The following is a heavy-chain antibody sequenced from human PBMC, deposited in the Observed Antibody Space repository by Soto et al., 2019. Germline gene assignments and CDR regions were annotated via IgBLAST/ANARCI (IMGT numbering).Heavy chain of an antibody. V-gene: IGHV4-59*01. CDR3: ARRTTNNYAWFDP. Sequence: SETLSLTCTVSGGSLSNYYWSWIRQSPEKGLQWIGYIYNSGSTNYNPSLRGRVTISLDTSRNQFSLRLNSVTAADTAIYYCARRTTNNYAWFDPWGQGTLVTVSS. CDR1: GGSLSNYY. CDR2: IYNSGST. D-gene: IGHD4-4*01. J-gene: IGHJ5*02.